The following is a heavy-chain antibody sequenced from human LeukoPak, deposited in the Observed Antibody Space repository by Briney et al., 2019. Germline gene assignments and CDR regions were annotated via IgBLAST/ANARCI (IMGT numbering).Heavy chain of an antibody. CDR1: GFTFSSHS. J-gene: IGHJ5*02. Sequence: GGSLRLSCAASGFTFSSHSINWVRQAPGKGLEWVAVISYDGSNKYYADSVKGRFTISRDNSKNTLYLQMNSLRAEDTAVYYCARDAFMVRGVISNWFDPWGQGTQVTVSS. CDR2: ISYDGSNK. V-gene: IGHV3-30-3*01. CDR3: ARDAFMVRGVISNWFDP. D-gene: IGHD3-10*01.